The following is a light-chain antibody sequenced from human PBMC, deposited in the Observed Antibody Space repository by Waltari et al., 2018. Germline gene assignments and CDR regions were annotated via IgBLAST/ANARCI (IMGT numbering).Light chain of an antibody. CDR2: DVT. V-gene: IGLV2-14*03. J-gene: IGLJ2*01. CDR3: SSQALGGVLL. CDR1: GSAVGASDY. Sequence: QPALTQPASVSGSPGQSITISCSGIGSAVGASDYVSWYQHHPDKAPQFIIYDVTNRPSGVSDRSSTSKTGNPASLTISGLQPEDEGDYCCSSQALGGVLLFGGETKLTVL.